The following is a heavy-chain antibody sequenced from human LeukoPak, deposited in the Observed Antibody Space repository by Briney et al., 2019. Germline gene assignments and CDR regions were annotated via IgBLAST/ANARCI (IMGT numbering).Heavy chain of an antibody. D-gene: IGHD6-19*01. CDR1: GDSVSSKNGA. V-gene: IGHV6-1*01. J-gene: IGHJ5*01. CDR2: TSYRSKWYD. Sequence: SQTLSLTCAISGDSVSSKNGAWNWIRQSPSRGLEWLGRTSYRSKWYDEYADSVKGRITISPDTSKNQFSLHVYSVTPEDTAVFYCARDLGTSGWYTFDFWGQGTLVTVFS. CDR3: ARDLGTSGWYTFDF.